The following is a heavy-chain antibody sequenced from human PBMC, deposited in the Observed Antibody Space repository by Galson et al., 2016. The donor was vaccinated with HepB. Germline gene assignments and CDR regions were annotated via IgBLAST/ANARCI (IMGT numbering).Heavy chain of an antibody. CDR2: IDPSDSYT. CDR1: GYSFTNYY. Sequence: QSGAEVKKPGASLRISCNVSGYSFTNYYITWVRQMPAKGLEWVGRIDPSDSYTQYSPSFRGRVTISADKSLSTVYLHWGSLEASDTAVYYCARLTRDNGMDVWGQGTTVTVSS. V-gene: IGHV5-10-1*01. J-gene: IGHJ6*02. CDR3: ARLTRDNGMDV. D-gene: IGHD4/OR15-4a*01.